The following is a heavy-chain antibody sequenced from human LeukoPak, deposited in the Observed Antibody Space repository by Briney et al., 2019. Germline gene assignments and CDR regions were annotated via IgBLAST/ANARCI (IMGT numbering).Heavy chain of an antibody. D-gene: IGHD3-22*01. CDR3: AIIRHYDSIAGAFDI. Sequence: SETLSLTCTVSGGSISNYYWNWIRQPPGKGLEWIGFLYYSGSTNYNPSLKSRVTMSVDASKKQFSLKLNSVTAAETAVYYCAIIRHYDSIAGAFDIWGQGTMVTVSS. J-gene: IGHJ3*02. CDR1: GGSISNYY. CDR2: LYYSGST. V-gene: IGHV4-59*01.